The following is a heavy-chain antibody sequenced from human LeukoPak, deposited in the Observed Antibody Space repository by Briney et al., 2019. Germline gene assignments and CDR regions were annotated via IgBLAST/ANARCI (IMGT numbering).Heavy chain of an antibody. CDR2: ISINGDNT. J-gene: IGHJ4*02. CDR1: GFTFSTYV. V-gene: IGHV3-64*01. Sequence: GGSLRLSCAASGFTFSTYVMHWVRQAPGPGLEYVSDISINGDNTWYANSVKGRFTISRDNSKNTVYLQMGSLRAEDMAVYYCARREGANFDCWGQGTLVTVSS. CDR3: ARREGANFDC. D-gene: IGHD1-26*01.